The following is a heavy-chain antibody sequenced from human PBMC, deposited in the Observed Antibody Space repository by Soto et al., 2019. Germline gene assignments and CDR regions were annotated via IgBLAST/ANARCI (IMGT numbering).Heavy chain of an antibody. CDR1: GYTFTAYG. J-gene: IGHJ4*02. Sequence: ASVKVSCKASGYTFTAYGISWVRQAPGQGLEWMGWIGAYNGNTNYAQNLQDRVTITTDTSTSTAYMELRSLRSDDTAVYYCARSGAEVTAHFDFWGQGTLVTVSS. D-gene: IGHD4-4*01. CDR2: IGAYNGNT. V-gene: IGHV1-18*01. CDR3: ARSGAEVTAHFDF.